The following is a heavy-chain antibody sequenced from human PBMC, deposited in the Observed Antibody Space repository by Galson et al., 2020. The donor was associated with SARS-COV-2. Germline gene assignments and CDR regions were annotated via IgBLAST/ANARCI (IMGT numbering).Heavy chain of an antibody. V-gene: IGHV3-21*01. Sequence: GGSLRLSCAASGFTFSSYSMNWVRQAPGKGLEWVSSISSSSSYIYYADSVKGRFTISRDNAKNSLYPQMNSLRAEDTAVYYCARASSMRYYYYGMDVWGQGTTVTVSS. CDR1: GFTFSSYS. J-gene: IGHJ6*02. D-gene: IGHD6-6*01. CDR3: ARASSMRYYYYGMDV. CDR2: ISSSSSYI.